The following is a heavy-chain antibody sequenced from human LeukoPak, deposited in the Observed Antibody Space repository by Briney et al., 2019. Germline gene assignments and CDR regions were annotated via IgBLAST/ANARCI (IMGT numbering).Heavy chain of an antibody. V-gene: IGHV4-39*07. CDR2: IYYSGST. CDR1: GGSISSSSYY. Sequence: SETLSLTCTVSGGSISSSSYYWGWIRQPPGKGLEWIGSIYYSGSTYYNPSLKSRVTISVDTSKNQFSLKLSSVTAADTAVYYCARDRRGYGNWFDPWGQGTLVTVSS. D-gene: IGHD5-12*01. CDR3: ARDRRGYGNWFDP. J-gene: IGHJ5*02.